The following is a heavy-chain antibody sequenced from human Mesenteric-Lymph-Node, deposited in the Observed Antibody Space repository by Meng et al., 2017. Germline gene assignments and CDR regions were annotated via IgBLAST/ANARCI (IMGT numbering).Heavy chain of an antibody. CDR3: AISGVYGGIALAGTIGYYDT. CDR2: IKADGSEK. J-gene: IGHJ1*01. Sequence: GESLKISCAASGFTFSSSRMNWVRQTPGKGLEYVANIKADGSEKYYLDSVEGRFTISRDNAQNSLYLQMFSLRAEDTAVYYCAISGVYGGIALAGTIGYYDTWGQGTLVTVSS. CDR1: GFTFSSSR. V-gene: IGHV3-7*01. D-gene: IGHD6-19*01.